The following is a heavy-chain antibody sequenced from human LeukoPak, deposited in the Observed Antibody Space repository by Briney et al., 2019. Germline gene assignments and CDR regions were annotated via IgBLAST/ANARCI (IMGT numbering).Heavy chain of an antibody. Sequence: PGGSLRLSCAASGFTFSSYSMNWVRQAPGKGLEWVSSISSSSSYIYYADSVKGRFTISRDNAKNSLYLHMNSLRAEDTAVYYCARDKVTSCYDWGQGTLVTVSS. D-gene: IGHD2-2*01. CDR3: ARDKVTSCYD. CDR2: ISSSSSYI. V-gene: IGHV3-21*01. CDR1: GFTFSSYS. J-gene: IGHJ4*02.